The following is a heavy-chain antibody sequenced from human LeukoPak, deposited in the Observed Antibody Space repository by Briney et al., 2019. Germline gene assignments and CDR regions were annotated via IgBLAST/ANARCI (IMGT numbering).Heavy chain of an antibody. V-gene: IGHV3-7*01. Sequence: PGGSLRLSCAASGFSFNNYWMNWVRQAPGKGLEWVANIKQDGSEKYYVDSVKGRFTISRDNAKNSLYLQMNSLRAEDTAVYHCARDHDAFDIWGQGTMVTVSS. CDR2: IKQDGSEK. CDR1: GFSFNNYW. J-gene: IGHJ3*02. CDR3: ARDHDAFDI.